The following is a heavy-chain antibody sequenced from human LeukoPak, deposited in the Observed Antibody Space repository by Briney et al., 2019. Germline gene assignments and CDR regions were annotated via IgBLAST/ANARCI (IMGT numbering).Heavy chain of an antibody. CDR2: MSADGSTK. CDR3: ARDLPFYDNSVYDTA. D-gene: IGHD3-22*01. CDR1: GFTLSSQN. V-gene: IGHV3-30-3*01. J-gene: IGHJ4*02. Sequence: GASLRLSCAASGFTLSSQNMHWVRQAPGRGLEWVTVMSADGSTKYYAESVEGRFTISRDNSRNTLYLQMNILRVEDTAVYYCARDLPFYDNSVYDTAWGQGTLVTVSS.